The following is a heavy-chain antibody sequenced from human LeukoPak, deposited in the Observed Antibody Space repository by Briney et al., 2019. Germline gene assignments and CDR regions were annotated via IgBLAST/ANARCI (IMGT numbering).Heavy chain of an antibody. D-gene: IGHD3-22*01. J-gene: IGHJ4*02. CDR3: ARDYYDSSGHRFDY. CDR2: INTNNGGT. CDR1: GCTFTAYH. Sequence: GASVKVSCKASGCTFTAYHIHWVRQAPGQGLEWMGWINTNNGGTNYAQKFQGSVTMTRDTSISTAYMELSRLRSDDTAMYYCARDYYDSSGHRFDYWGQGTLVTVSS. V-gene: IGHV1-2*02.